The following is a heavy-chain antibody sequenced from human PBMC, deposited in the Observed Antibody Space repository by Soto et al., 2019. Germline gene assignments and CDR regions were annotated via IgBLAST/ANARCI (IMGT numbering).Heavy chain of an antibody. CDR3: VREAYIGYGHATDH. CDR1: GVSISSYY. CDR2: NYYSGTT. V-gene: IGHV4-59*01. D-gene: IGHD5-12*01. J-gene: IGHJ4*02. Sequence: SETLSLTCAVSGVSISSYYWSWIRQPPGKGLEWIGYNYYSGTTNYNPSLKSRVTISVDTSKNQFFLRLTSVTAADTAVYYCVREAYIGYGHATDHWGAGTLVTVSS.